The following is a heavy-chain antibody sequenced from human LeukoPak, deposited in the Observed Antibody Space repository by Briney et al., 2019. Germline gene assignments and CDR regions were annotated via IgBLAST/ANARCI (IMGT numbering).Heavy chain of an antibody. CDR1: GFTFNNYA. CDR2: ISGSGDST. CDR3: AKDTAYCGVGCHRTLTFDY. Sequence: GGSLRLSCAASGFTFNNYAMSWVRQAPGKGLEWVSGISGSGDSTYYADSVKGRFTISRDNSKMYLQMNSLRAEDTAIYYCAKDTAYCGVGCHRTLTFDYWGQGTLVTVSS. J-gene: IGHJ4*02. D-gene: IGHD2-21*02. V-gene: IGHV3-23*01.